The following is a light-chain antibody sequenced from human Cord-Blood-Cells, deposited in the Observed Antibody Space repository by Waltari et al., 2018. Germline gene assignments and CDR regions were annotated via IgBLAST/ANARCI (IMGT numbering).Light chain of an antibody. CDR3: QQYNSYSLT. J-gene: IGKJ1*01. CDR1: HSISSW. CDR2: DAS. Sequence: DIQITQSPCTLSASVGDRVTITCRASHSISSWLALYQQKPGKAPKLLIYDASSLESGVPSRFSGIGSGTEFTLTISSLQPDDFATYYCQQYNSYSLTVGQGTKVEIK. V-gene: IGKV1-5*01.